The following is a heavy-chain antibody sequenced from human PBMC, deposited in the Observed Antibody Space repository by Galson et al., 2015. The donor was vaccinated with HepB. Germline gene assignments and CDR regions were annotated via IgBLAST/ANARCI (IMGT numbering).Heavy chain of an antibody. J-gene: IGHJ3*02. Sequence: SLRLSCAASGFTFSSYAMHWVRQAPGKGLEWVAVISYDGSNKYYADSVKGRFTISRDNSKNTLYLQMNSLRAEDTAVYYCARDLRPRYDFWSGYYGWGAFDIWGQGTMFTVSS. V-gene: IGHV3-30-3*01. D-gene: IGHD3-3*01. CDR3: ARDLRPRYDFWSGYYGWGAFDI. CDR1: GFTFSSYA. CDR2: ISYDGSNK.